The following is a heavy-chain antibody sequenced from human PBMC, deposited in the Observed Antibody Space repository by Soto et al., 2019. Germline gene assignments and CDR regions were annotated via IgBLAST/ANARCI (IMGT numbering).Heavy chain of an antibody. Sequence: EVQLLESGGGLVQPGGSLRLSCAASGFIFSSYAMSWVRQAPGKGLEWVSAMSGSGDKAYYADSVKGRFTIARGNSKNLLTLQMKSLRAEDTAIYYCARFFAAGTRGYLDSWGQGTLVTVSS. D-gene: IGHD3-3*01. CDR2: MSGSGDKA. CDR3: ARFFAAGTRGYLDS. V-gene: IGHV3-23*01. J-gene: IGHJ4*02. CDR1: GFIFSSYA.